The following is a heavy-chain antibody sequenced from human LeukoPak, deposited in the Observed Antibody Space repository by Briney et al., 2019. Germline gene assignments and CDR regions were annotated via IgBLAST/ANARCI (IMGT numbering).Heavy chain of an antibody. CDR3: ARDVVAVPGSDNWFDP. D-gene: IGHD6-19*01. J-gene: IGHJ5*02. V-gene: IGHV4-59*01. CDR2: TYSDGST. CDR1: GGSLSGFY. Sequence: SETLSLTCTVSGGSLSGFYWSWIRQSPRLGLEWIGLTYSDGSTMYNPSLTSRVTISVDTSKNQISLRLMSVTAADTAIYYCARDVVAVPGSDNWFDPWGQGTLVTVSS.